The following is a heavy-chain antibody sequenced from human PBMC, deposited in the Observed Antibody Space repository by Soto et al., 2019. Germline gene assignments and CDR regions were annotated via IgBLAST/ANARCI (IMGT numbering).Heavy chain of an antibody. CDR1: GFSLTTTEVA. J-gene: IGHJ4*02. V-gene: IGHV2-5*02. D-gene: IGHD2-21*01. Sequence: SGPTLVNPTQSLTLTCSFSGFSLTTTEVAVGWIRQPPGKALEWLALIYWDDDKRYSPSLKSSLTITKDTAKNQVVLTMTNMDPVDTATYYCARVIEGGGPAEDDYWGQGTLVTVSS. CDR3: ARVIEGGGPAEDDY. CDR2: IYWDDDK.